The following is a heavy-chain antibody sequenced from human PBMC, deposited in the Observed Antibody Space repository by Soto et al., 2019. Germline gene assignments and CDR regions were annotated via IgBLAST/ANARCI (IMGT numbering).Heavy chain of an antibody. CDR1: GFSFSSYA. CDR2: FRDTGDKT. Sequence: GGSLRLSCAASGFSFSSYAISWFRQAPGRGLEWVSTFRDTGDKTYYADSVKGRFTVSRDISQNTLYLQMNGLSPDDTAIYYCAKGPDPGAFDIWGQGTMVTVSS. V-gene: IGHV3-23*01. J-gene: IGHJ3*02. D-gene: IGHD3-10*01. CDR3: AKGPDPGAFDI.